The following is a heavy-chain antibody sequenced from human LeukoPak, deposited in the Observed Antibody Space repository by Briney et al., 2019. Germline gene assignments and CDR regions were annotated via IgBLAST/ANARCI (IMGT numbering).Heavy chain of an antibody. CDR1: GGSISGTNW. J-gene: IGHJ4*02. D-gene: IGHD1-26*01. CDR3: SRESGPFSPFGF. CDR2: ISLRGLT. Sequence: SGTLSLICGVSGGSISGTNWWSWVRQPPGQGLEWIGEISLRGLTNYNPSLRSRLTMSLDESKNQVSLNLTSVTAADTAVYYCSRESGPFSPFGFWGQGTLVSVHS. V-gene: IGHV4-4*02.